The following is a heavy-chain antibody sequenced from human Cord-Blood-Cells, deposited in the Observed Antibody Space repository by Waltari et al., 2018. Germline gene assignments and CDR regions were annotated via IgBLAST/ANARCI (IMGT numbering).Heavy chain of an antibody. D-gene: IGHD4-17*01. CDR2: INHSGST. Sequence: QVQLQQWGAGLLKPSETLSLTCAVYGGSFSGYYWSWIRQPPGKGLEWIGEINHSGSTNYNPSLKCRVTISVDTSKNQFSLKLSSVTAADTAVYYCARPHYGDYGWVDPWGQGTLVTVSS. V-gene: IGHV4-34*01. J-gene: IGHJ5*02. CDR1: GGSFSGYY. CDR3: ARPHYGDYGWVDP.